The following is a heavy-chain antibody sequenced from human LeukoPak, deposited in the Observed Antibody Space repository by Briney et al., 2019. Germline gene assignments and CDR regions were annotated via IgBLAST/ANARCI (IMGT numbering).Heavy chain of an antibody. CDR3: VTEIQDPSYYFSSA. CDR1: GFPVCRIY. CDR2: IYSGGST. J-gene: IGHJ6*01. Sequence: GGSVGLLRGVSGFPVCRIYVRRVRQAPGKGLEWVSVIYSGGSTYYADSVKGRFTISRDNSKNTLYLQMNSLRAEDTGVYYSVTEIQDPSYYFSSACGEGTTVTVSS. V-gene: IGHV3-66*01. D-gene: IGHD2/OR15-2a*01.